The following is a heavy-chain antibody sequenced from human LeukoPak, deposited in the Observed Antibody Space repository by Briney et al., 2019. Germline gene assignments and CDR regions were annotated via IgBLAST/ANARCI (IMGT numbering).Heavy chain of an antibody. CDR2: TYYSGGT. CDR3: AAYSSSWEDY. D-gene: IGHD6-13*01. J-gene: IGHJ4*02. V-gene: IGHV4-59*08. Sequence: SETLSLTCTVSGGSISRYYCNWIRQPPGEGLEWIGLTYYSGGTYYNPSLKSRVTISVDTSKNQFSLKLSSVTVADTAVYYCAAYSSSWEDYWGQGTLVTVSS. CDR1: GGSISRYY.